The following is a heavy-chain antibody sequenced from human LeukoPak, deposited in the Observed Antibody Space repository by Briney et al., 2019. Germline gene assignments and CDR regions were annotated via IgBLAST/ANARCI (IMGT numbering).Heavy chain of an antibody. CDR2: VSDSGGTT. V-gene: IGHV3-23*01. CDR1: GFTFSSDT. Sequence: PGGSLGLSCVASGFTFSSDTMTWVRQAPGKALEWVSSVSDSGGTTSYADSVKGRFTISRDNSRNTLYLQMNSLRVEDTATYYCAKGSSGNYYHRGQGTLVTVSS. D-gene: IGHD3-10*01. CDR3: AKGSSGNYYH. J-gene: IGHJ1*01.